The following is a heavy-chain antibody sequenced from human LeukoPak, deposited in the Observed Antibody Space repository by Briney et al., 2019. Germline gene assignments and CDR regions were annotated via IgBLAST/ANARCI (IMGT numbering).Heavy chain of an antibody. Sequence: GGSLRLSCSTSGFIFSNYVMHWVRQAPGKGLEWVAFIRYDGSNKYYADSVKGRFTISRDNSKNTLYLQMNSLRAEDTAVYYCAKDFRGCSSTSCPYYFDYWGQGTLVTVSS. D-gene: IGHD2-2*01. CDR2: IRYDGSNK. J-gene: IGHJ4*02. CDR3: AKDFRGCSSTSCPYYFDY. V-gene: IGHV3-30*02. CDR1: GFIFSNYV.